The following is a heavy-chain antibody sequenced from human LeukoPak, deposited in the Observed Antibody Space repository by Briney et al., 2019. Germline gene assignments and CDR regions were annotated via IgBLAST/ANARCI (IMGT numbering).Heavy chain of an antibody. V-gene: IGHV5-51*01. CDR1: GYSFTSYW. CDR2: IHPGDSDT. J-gene: IGHJ1*01. Sequence: GESLKISCKGSGYSFTSYWIGWVRQMPGKGLEWMGIIHPGDSDTRYSPSFQGQVTISADKSISTAYLQWSSLKASDTAMYYCARPDLAAAAPEYFQHWGQGTLVTVSS. D-gene: IGHD6-13*01. CDR3: ARPDLAAAAPEYFQH.